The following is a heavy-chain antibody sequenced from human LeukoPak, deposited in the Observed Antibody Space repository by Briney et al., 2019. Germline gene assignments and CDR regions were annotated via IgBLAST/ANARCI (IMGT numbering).Heavy chain of an antibody. CDR2: IYSGGST. Sequence: AWESLRLSCAASGFTVSSNYMSWVRQAPGKGLEWVSVIYSGGSTYYADSVKGRFTISRDNSKNTLYLQMNSLRAEDTAVYYCAREGYYDRRVTGYWGQGTLV. J-gene: IGHJ4*02. CDR3: AREGYYDRRVTGY. D-gene: IGHD3-22*01. V-gene: IGHV3-66*01. CDR1: GFTVSSNY.